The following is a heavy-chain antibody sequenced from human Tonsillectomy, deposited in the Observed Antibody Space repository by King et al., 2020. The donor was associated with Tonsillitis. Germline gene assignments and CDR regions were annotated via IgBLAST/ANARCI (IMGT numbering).Heavy chain of an antibody. CDR2: INQDGSEQ. CDR1: GFTFSSSW. V-gene: IGHV3-7*03. Sequence: VQLVESGGGLVQPGGSLRLSCAASGFTFSSSWMSWVRQAPGKGLEWVANINQDGSEQYYVDSVKGRFTISRDNAKNSLFLQMNSLTAADTAVYYCARGGVATPRTNWFDPWGQGTLVTVSS. CDR3: ARGGVATPRTNWFDP. D-gene: IGHD2-15*01. J-gene: IGHJ5*02.